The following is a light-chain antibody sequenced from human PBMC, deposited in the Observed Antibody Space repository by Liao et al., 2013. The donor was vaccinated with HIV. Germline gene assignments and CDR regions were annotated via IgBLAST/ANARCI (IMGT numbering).Light chain of an antibody. CDR1: KLGDRY. J-gene: IGLJ2*01. CDR2: QDN. CDR3: QAWDSITRV. Sequence: SYDLTQPPSVSVSPGQTATITCSGDKLGDRYVSWYQQKTGQSPVLVIYQDNKRPSGIPERFSGSNSGNTATLTISGTQAMDEADYYCQAWDSITRVFGGGTKLTVL. V-gene: IGLV3-1*01.